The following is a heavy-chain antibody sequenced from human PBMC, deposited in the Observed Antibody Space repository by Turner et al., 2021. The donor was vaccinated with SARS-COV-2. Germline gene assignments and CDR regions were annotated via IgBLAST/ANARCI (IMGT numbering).Heavy chain of an antibody. CDR2: ISSSSSYI. V-gene: IGHV3-21*01. CDR1: GFTFSSYS. Sequence: EVQLVESGGGLVKPGASLRLSCAASGFTFSSYSMNWVRQAPGKGLEWVASISSSSSYIYYADSVKGRFTISRDNAKNSLYLQMNSLRAEDTAVYYCAREGDDSSGYWGGDWGQGTLVTVSS. J-gene: IGHJ4*02. CDR3: AREGDDSSGYWGGD. D-gene: IGHD3-22*01.